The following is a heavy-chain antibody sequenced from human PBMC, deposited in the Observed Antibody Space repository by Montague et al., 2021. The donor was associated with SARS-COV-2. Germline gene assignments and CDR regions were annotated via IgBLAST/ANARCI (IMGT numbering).Heavy chain of an antibody. CDR2: IYYSGST. CDR1: GGSFSGYY. D-gene: IGHD6-19*01. CDR3: AGDSRTSGWGYWYHGLDV. V-gene: IGHV4-59*12. Sequence: SETLSLTCAVYGGSFSGYYLSWIRRPPGKGLEWIGYIYYSGSTNYNPSLKRRVPISVDTSRNHLSLKLTSVTAADTAVYYCAGDSRTSGWGYWYHGLDVWGQGTTVIVSS. J-gene: IGHJ6*02.